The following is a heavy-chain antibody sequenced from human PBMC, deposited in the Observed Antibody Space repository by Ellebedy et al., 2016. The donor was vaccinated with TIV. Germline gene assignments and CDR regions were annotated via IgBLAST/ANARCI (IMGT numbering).Heavy chain of an antibody. V-gene: IGHV1-69*04. J-gene: IGHJ3*02. CDR2: IIPILGIA. Sequence: AASVKVSCKASGYTFTSYGISWVRQAPGQGLEWMGRIIPILGIANYAQKFQGRVTITADKSTSTAYMELSSLRSEDTAVYYCARGPLRSTDAFDIWGQGTMVTASS. CDR3: ARGPLRSTDAFDI. CDR1: GYTFTSYG. D-gene: IGHD1-14*01.